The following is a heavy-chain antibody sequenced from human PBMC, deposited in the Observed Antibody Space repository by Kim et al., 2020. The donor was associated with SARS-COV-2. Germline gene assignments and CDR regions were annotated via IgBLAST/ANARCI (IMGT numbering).Heavy chain of an antibody. CDR1: GGSFSGYY. D-gene: IGHD3-9*01. J-gene: IGHJ4*02. CDR3: ARLRNYDILTGYFYYFGY. CDR2: INHSGST. Sequence: SETLSLTCAVYGGSFSGYYWSWIRQPPGKGLEWIGEINHSGSTNYNPSLKSRVTISVDTSKNQFSLKLSSVTAADTAVYYCARLRNYDILTGYFYYFGYWGQGTLVTVSS. V-gene: IGHV4-34*01.